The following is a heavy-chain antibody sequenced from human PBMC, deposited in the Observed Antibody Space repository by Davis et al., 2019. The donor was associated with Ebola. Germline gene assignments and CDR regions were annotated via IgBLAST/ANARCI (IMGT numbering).Heavy chain of an antibody. CDR2: ITQDGSEK. V-gene: IGHV3-7*01. D-gene: IGHD3-22*01. CDR1: GFTFSSYW. CDR3: AREAAPNPETYYYDSSGYSSGFYYFDY. J-gene: IGHJ4*02. Sequence: PGGSLRLSCAASGFTFSSYWMSWVRQAPGKGLEWVANITQDGSEKYYVDSVKGRFTISRDNAKNSLYLQMNSLRAEDTAVYYCAREAAPNPETYYYDSSGYSSGFYYFDYWGQGTLVTVSS.